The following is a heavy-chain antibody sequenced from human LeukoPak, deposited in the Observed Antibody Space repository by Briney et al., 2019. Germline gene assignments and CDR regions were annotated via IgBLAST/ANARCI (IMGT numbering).Heavy chain of an antibody. CDR1: GGSISNGSYY. D-gene: IGHD2-2*01. J-gene: IGHJ6*03. CDR2: IYTSGST. V-gene: IGHV4-61*02. Sequence: SETLSLTCTVSGGSISNGSYYWSWIRQPAGKGLEWIGRIYTSGSTNYNPSLKSRVTISVDTSKNQFSLKLSSVTAADTAVYYCARAPMPNYYYYYMDVWGKGTTVTVSS. CDR3: ARAPMPNYYYYYMDV.